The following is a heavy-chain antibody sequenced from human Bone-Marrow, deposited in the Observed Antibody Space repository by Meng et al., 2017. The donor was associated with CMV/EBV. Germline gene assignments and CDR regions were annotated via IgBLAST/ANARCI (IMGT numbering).Heavy chain of an antibody. J-gene: IGHJ4*02. D-gene: IGHD1-26*01. V-gene: IGHV1-2*02. CDR2: INPNSGGT. CDR1: GYIFTDYY. CDR3: ARSHSSGTYSLVDY. Sequence: ASVKVYCKASGYIFTDYYMHWVRQAPGQGLEWMGWINPNSGGTIYAQKFQGRVTMTRDTSISTASMELSRLRSDDTAVYYCARSHSSGTYSLVDYWGQGTLVTVSS.